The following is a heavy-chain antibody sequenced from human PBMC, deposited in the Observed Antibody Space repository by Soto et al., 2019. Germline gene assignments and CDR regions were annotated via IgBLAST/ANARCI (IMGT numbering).Heavy chain of an antibody. Sequence: PSETLSLTCTVSGGSISPFYWSWVRQPPGKGLEWIGYPYYSGNTNYNPSLKSRVTISVDASKNQVSLRLTSVTAADTAVYYCARVGGVAARTFDYWGQGTVVTVSS. CDR2: PYYSGNT. CDR1: GGSISPFY. D-gene: IGHD2-15*01. CDR3: ARVGGVAARTFDY. V-gene: IGHV4-59*01. J-gene: IGHJ4*02.